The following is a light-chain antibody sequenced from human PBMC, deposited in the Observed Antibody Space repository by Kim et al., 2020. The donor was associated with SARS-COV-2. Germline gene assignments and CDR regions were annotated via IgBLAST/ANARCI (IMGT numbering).Light chain of an antibody. Sequence: PGQSVTISCTGTNSDIGAYNYFSWYQQHPGKAPKLMIYEVSKRPSGVPDRFSVSKSGNTASLTVSGLQAEDEADYFCSSYAGSNTLFGGGTKLTVL. CDR3: SSYAGSNTL. CDR1: NSDIGAYNY. V-gene: IGLV2-8*01. J-gene: IGLJ3*02. CDR2: EVS.